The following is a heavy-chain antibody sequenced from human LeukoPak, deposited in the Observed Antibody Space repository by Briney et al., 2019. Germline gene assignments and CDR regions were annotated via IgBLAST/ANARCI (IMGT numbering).Heavy chain of an antibody. Sequence: GESLKISCKGSGYSFTSYWIGWVRQMPGKGLEWMGIIYPGDSDTRYSPSFQGQVTISADKSIRTAYLQWSSLKASDTAMYYCARRNVAYYYGSGSWGNWFDPWGQGTLVTVSS. CDR3: ARRNVAYYYGSGSWGNWFDP. D-gene: IGHD3-10*01. CDR2: IYPGDSDT. J-gene: IGHJ5*02. V-gene: IGHV5-51*01. CDR1: GYSFTSYW.